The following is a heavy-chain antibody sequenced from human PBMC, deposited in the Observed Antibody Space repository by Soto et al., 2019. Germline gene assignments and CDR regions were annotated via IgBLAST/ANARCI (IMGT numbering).Heavy chain of an antibody. CDR2: ITVGGDVT. CDR3: MSDPHGDYIGAFDS. V-gene: IGHV3-23*01. Sequence: PGGSLRVSCVASGFTFSAYAMTWVRQAPGRGLEWVSSITVGGDVTTYADSVRGRFTISRDNSKNTLYLQMNSLRAEDTDVYYCMSDPHGDYIGAFDSWGKGTLVSVYS. J-gene: IGHJ3*01. D-gene: IGHD4-17*01. CDR1: GFTFSAYA.